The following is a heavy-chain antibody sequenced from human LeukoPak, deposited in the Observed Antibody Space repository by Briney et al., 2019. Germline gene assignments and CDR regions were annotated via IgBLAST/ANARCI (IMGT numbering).Heavy chain of an antibody. V-gene: IGHV4-61*01. J-gene: IGHJ4*02. Sequence: SETLSLTCTVSGGSVSSGSYYWSWIRQPPGKGLEWIGYIYYSGSTNYNPSLKSRVTISVDTSKNQFSLKLSSVTAADTAVYYCPIMITFGGVIVMDYWGQGTLVTVSS. CDR1: GGSVSSGSYY. D-gene: IGHD3-16*02. CDR2: IYYSGST. CDR3: PIMITFGGVIVMDY.